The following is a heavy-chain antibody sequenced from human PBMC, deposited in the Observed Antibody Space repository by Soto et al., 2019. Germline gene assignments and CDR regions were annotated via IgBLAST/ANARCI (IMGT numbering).Heavy chain of an antibody. CDR1: GGSISSGDYY. CDR3: ARDLGIAFAFDI. V-gene: IGHV4-30-4*01. Sequence: PSGTLSLTCTVSGGSISSGDYYWSCIRQPPGKGLEWIGNSYYSGSTYYNPSLNSRVTISVDTSKNQFSLKLSPVTAADTAVYYCARDLGIAFAFDIWGQGTMVTVSS. J-gene: IGHJ3*02. D-gene: IGHD2-15*01. CDR2: SYYSGST.